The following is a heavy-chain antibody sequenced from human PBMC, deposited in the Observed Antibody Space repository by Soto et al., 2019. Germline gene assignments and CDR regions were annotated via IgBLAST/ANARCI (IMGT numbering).Heavy chain of an antibody. V-gene: IGHV1-18*01. J-gene: IGHJ4*02. CDR2: ISAYNGNT. D-gene: IGHD3-10*01. CDR3: ARFYASGSYPYDY. Sequence: ASVKVSCKASGYTFTTYGISWVLQAPGQGLEWMGWISAYNGNTNYAQNLQGRVTMTTDTSTSTAYMELRSLRSDDTAVYYCARFYASGSYPYDYWGQGTLVTVSS. CDR1: GYTFTTYG.